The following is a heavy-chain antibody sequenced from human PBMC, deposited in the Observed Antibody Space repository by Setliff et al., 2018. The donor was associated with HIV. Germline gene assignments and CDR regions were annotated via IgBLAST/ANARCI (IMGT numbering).Heavy chain of an antibody. V-gene: IGHV3-74*01. J-gene: IGHJ4*02. CDR3: VRGSGYYYFDN. CDR2: MNTDGSST. D-gene: IGHD3-22*01. CDR1: GFTFSSYW. Sequence: PGGSLRLSCAASGFTFSSYWMHWVRQATGKGLVWVFGMNTDGSSTRYADSVKGRFTISRDNAKNMLYLQMNSLSADDTAVYYCVRGSGYYYFDNWGQGALVTVSS.